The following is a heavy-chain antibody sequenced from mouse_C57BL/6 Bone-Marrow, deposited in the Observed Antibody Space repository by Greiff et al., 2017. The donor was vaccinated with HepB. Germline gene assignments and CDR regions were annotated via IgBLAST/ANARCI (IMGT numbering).Heavy chain of an antibody. CDR1: GYTFTSYW. V-gene: IGHV1-69*01. CDR3: AREGITTVVASYYFDY. CDR2: IDPSDSYT. Sequence: VQLQQPGAELVMPGASVKLSCKASGYTFTSYWMHWVKQRPGQGLEWIGEIDPSDSYTNYNQKFKGKSTLTVDKSSSTAYMQLSSLTSEDSAVYYCAREGITTVVASYYFDYWGQGTTLTVSS. D-gene: IGHD1-1*01. J-gene: IGHJ2*01.